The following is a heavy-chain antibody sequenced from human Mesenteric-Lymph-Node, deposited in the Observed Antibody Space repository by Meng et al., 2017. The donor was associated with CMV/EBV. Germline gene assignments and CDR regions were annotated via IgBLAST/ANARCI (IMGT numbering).Heavy chain of an antibody. V-gene: IGHV1-2*02. CDR2: IHPNSGAT. Sequence: ASVKVSCKASGYTFTANCIHWIRQAPGQGLEWVGWIHPNSGATTYAENFQGRVSMTRDTSITTVYMDLSRLTIDDTAVYYCARGDTVVTPDYWGPGTLVTVSS. CDR3: ARGDTVVTPDY. CDR1: GYTFTANC. D-gene: IGHD4-23*01. J-gene: IGHJ4*02.